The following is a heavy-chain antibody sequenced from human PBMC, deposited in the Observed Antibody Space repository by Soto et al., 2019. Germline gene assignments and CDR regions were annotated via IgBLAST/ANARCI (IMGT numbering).Heavy chain of an antibody. CDR2: IYYSGST. Sequence: SETLSLTCTVSGGSISSGDYYWSWIRQPPGKGLEWIGYIYYSGSTYYNPSLKSRVTISVDTSKNQFSLKLSSVTAADTAVYYCARDRGSSGHYYVDRIAFDIWGQGTMVTVS. D-gene: IGHD3-22*01. V-gene: IGHV4-30-4*01. CDR3: ARDRGSSGHYYVDRIAFDI. J-gene: IGHJ3*02. CDR1: GGSISSGDYY.